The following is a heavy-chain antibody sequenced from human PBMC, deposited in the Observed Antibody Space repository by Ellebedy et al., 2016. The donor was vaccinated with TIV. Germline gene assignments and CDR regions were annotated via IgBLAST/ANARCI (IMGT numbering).Heavy chain of an antibody. CDR1: GFAFGSYG. V-gene: IGHV1-2*02. CDR3: ARKYYFDF. Sequence: ASVKVSCKASGFAFGSYGFSWVRQAPGQGLQWLGWINPKSGGTNYAQKFQGRITMTSDTSTSTVYMELSSLTSEDTAIYYCARKYYFDFWGQGTLVTVSS. CDR2: INPKSGGT. J-gene: IGHJ4*02.